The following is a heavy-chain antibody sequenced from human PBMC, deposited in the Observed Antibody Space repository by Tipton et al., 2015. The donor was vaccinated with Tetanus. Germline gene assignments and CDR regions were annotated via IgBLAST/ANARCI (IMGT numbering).Heavy chain of an antibody. Sequence: LRLSCTVSGGSISSSSYYWSWIRQPPGKGLEWIGYIYYSGSTNYNPSLKSRVTISVDTSKNQFSLKLSSVTAADTAVYYCARASYSSGWGSGPKYYFDYWGQGTLVTVSS. CDR3: ARASYSSGWGSGPKYYFDY. D-gene: IGHD6-19*01. CDR1: GGSISSSSYY. J-gene: IGHJ4*02. CDR2: IYYSGST. V-gene: IGHV4-61*01.